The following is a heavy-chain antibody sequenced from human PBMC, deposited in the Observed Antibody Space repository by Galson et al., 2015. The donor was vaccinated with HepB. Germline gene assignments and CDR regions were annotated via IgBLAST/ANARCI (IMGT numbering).Heavy chain of an antibody. D-gene: IGHD2-21*01. J-gene: IGHJ3*02. V-gene: IGHV1-69*04. CDR2: IIPILDIV. Sequence: SVKVSCKASGGPFSSYAISWVRQAPGQGLECMGRIIPILDIVNNAQKFQGRVTITADISTSTAYMELSSLRSEDTAVYYCARAGGYFGHALDIWGQGTMVIVSS. CDR1: GGPFSSYA. CDR3: ARAGGYFGHALDI.